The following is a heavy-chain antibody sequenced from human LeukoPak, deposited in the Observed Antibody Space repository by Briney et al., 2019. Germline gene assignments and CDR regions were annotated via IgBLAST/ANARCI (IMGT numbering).Heavy chain of an antibody. CDR3: AKGDYFDY. Sequence: GGSLRLSCVASGFSFSNYDMQWVRQTVGKGLEWVSGIGRAGDTHYPDSVKGRFTVSRENAKNSLYLQMNSLRAGGTAVYYCAKGDYFDYWGQGTLVTVSS. V-gene: IGHV3-13*01. J-gene: IGHJ4*02. CDR2: IGRAGDT. CDR1: GFSFSNYD.